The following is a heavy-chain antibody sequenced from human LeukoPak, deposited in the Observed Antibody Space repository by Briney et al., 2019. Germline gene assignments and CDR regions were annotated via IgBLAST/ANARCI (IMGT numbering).Heavy chain of an antibody. CDR3: ARGQGGCSSTSCIYYYGMDV. J-gene: IGHJ6*02. CDR2: IWYDGSNK. Sequence: GRSLRLSCAASGFTFSSYGTHWVRQAPGKGLEWVAVIWYDGSNKYYADSVKGRFTISRDNSKNTLYLQMNSLRAEDTAVYYCARGQGGCSSTSCIYYYGMDVWGQGTTVTVSS. CDR1: GFTFSSYG. V-gene: IGHV3-33*01. D-gene: IGHD2-2*01.